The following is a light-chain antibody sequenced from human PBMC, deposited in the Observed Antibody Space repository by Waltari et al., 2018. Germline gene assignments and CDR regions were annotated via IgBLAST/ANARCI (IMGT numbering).Light chain of an antibody. CDR1: QSVFYRSDNKNY. CDR2: WAS. Sequence: DLVMTQSPDSLAVSLGERATINCKSSQSVFYRSDNKNYLALYQHKPGQPPKLLFYWASTRESGVPDRFSASGSGTDFTLTINNLQAEDVAVYYCQQYYRSRTFGQGTKVEIK. V-gene: IGKV4-1*01. J-gene: IGKJ1*01. CDR3: QQYYRSRT.